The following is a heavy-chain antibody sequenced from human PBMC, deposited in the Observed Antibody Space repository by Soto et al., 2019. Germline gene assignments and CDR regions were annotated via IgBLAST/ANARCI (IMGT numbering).Heavy chain of an antibody. D-gene: IGHD2-15*01. V-gene: IGHV1-8*01. CDR3: GRARSGYCGDDACYSGCDFDY. CDR1: GYTFTNYD. CDR2: MNPNSGNT. Sequence: ASVKVSCKASGYTFTNYDINWVRQATGQGLEWMGWMNPNSGNTGYAQKFQGRVSVTRNTSIATANMELSSLTSEDTAVYYCGRARSGYCGDDACYSGCDFDYWGLGTLVTVSS. J-gene: IGHJ4*02.